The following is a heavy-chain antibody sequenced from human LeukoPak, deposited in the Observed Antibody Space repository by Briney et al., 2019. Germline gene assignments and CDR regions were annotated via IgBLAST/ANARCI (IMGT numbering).Heavy chain of an antibody. Sequence: AGGSLRLSCAASGFTFSSYEMNWVRQAPGKGLEWVSYISSSGSTIFYADSVKGRFTISRDNAKNSLYLQMNSLRAEDTAVYYCARGRGGNLIDYWGQGTLVTVSS. CDR3: ARGRGGNLIDY. CDR2: ISSSGSTI. CDR1: GFTFSSYE. J-gene: IGHJ4*02. D-gene: IGHD4-23*01. V-gene: IGHV3-48*03.